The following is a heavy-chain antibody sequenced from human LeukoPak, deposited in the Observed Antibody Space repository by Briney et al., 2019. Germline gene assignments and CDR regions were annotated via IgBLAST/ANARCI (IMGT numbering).Heavy chain of an antibody. CDR2: ISYDGSNK. J-gene: IGHJ4*02. Sequence: PGGSLRLSCAASGFTFSSYAMHWVRQAPGKGLEWVAVISYDGSNKYYADSVKGRFTISRDNSKNTLYLQMSSLRAEDTAVYYCARDSLLYGDRGCYFDYWGQGTLVTVSS. CDR3: ARDSLLYGDRGCYFDY. V-gene: IGHV3-30-3*01. CDR1: GFTFSSYA. D-gene: IGHD4-17*01.